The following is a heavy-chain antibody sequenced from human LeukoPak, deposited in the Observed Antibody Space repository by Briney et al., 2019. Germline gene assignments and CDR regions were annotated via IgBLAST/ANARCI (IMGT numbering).Heavy chain of an antibody. CDR1: GGSFSGYY. J-gene: IGHJ6*03. CDR2: INHSGST. V-gene: IGHV4-34*01. Sequence: PSETLSLTCAVYGGSFSGYYWSWIRQPPGKGLEWIGEINHSGSTNYNPSLKSRVTISVDTSKNQFSLKLSSVTAADTAVYYCARVRAAAVGYYYYYYMDVWGKGTTVTVSS. CDR3: ARVRAAAVGYYYYYYMDV. D-gene: IGHD6-13*01.